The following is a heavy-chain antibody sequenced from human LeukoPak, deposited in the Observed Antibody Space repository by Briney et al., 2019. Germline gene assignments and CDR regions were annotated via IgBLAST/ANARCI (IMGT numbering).Heavy chain of an antibody. Sequence: GGSLRLSCAASGFTFSSYAMSWVRQAPGKGLEWVSSISSSSSYIYYADSVKGRFTISRGNAKNSLYLQMNSLRAEDTAVYYCARLGIGSYWGQGTLVTVSS. CDR3: ARLGIGSY. J-gene: IGHJ4*02. CDR2: ISSSSSYI. D-gene: IGHD7-27*01. CDR1: GFTFSSYA. V-gene: IGHV3-21*01.